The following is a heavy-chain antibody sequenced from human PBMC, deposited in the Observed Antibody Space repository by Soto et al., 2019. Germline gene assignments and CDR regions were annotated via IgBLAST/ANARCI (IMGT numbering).Heavy chain of an antibody. V-gene: IGHV3-72*01. CDR1: GFTFSDRY. CDR3: VRGYKGFGY. Sequence: EVQLVESGGGLVPPGGSLRLSCEVSGFTFSDRYMDWVRQAPGRGLEWVGRSRNKANSYTTEYATSVKGRFTVSRDDSKNVFCLQMNSLKTEDTAVYYCVRGYKGFGYWGQGALFTVSS. D-gene: IGHD5-12*01. CDR2: SRNKANSYTT. J-gene: IGHJ4*02.